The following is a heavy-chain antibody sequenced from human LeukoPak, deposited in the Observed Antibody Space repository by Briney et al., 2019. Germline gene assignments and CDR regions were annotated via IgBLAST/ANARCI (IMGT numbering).Heavy chain of an antibody. CDR2: IYHSGST. CDR1: GGSISSYY. D-gene: IGHD6-19*01. V-gene: IGHV4-59*08. CDR3: ARQGYSSGWYAFYYYYMDV. J-gene: IGHJ6*03. Sequence: PSETLSLTCTVSGGSISSYYWSWIRQPPGKGLEWIGSIYHSGSTYYNPSLKSRVTISVDTSKNQFSLKLSSVTAADTAVYYCARQGYSSGWYAFYYYYMDVWGKGTTVTVSS.